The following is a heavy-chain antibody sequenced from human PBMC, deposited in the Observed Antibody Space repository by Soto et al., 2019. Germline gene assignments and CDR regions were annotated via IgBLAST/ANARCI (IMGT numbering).Heavy chain of an antibody. J-gene: IGHJ4*02. CDR2: ISADGSEK. Sequence: EVQLVESGGGLVQPGGSLRLSCAASGFIFSDSWMNWVGQAPGKGLEWVAYISADGSEKKHVDSVKGRFTISRDNAKNSLYLQMNSLRAEDTAVYYCAKKPRLLDSWGQGTLVTVSS. D-gene: IGHD6-6*01. V-gene: IGHV3-7*01. CDR1: GFIFSDSW. CDR3: AKKPRLLDS.